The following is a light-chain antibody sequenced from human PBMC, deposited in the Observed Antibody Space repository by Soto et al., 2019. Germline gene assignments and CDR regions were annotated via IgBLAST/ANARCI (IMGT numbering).Light chain of an antibody. CDR1: SSNIGAGFD. J-gene: IGLJ2*01. CDR3: CSYADGQTLA. V-gene: IGLV1-40*01. CDR2: AND. Sequence: QSVLTQPPSVSGAPGQRLTISCAGTSSNIGAGFDVHWYQQLPGTAPKLLIYANDDRPSGVPDRFSGSTSGTSASLAITGLQAEDAADYFCCSYADGQTLAFGGGTKLTVL.